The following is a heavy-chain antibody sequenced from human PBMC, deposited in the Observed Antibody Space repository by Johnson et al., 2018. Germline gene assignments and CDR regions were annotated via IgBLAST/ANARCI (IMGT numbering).Heavy chain of an antibody. D-gene: IGHD3-22*01. V-gene: IGHV4-34*01. Sequence: QVQLQQWGAGLLKPSETLSLTCAVYGGSLSGYYWSWIRQPPGKGLEWIGEINHSGSTNYNPSLKSRVTISVDTSKNQFSLKLSSVTAADTDVYYCARGYYYDSSAFDAFDIWGQGTMVTVSS. J-gene: IGHJ3*02. CDR1: GGSLSGYY. CDR2: INHSGST. CDR3: ARGYYYDSSAFDAFDI.